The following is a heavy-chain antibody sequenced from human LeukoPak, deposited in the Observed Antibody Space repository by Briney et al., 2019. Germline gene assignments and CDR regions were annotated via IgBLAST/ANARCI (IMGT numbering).Heavy chain of an antibody. Sequence: SETLSLTCTVSGGSISSGYYWGWIRQPPGKGLEWIGSIYHSGSTYYNPSLKSRVTISVDTSKNQFSLKLSSVTAADTAVYYCATDMTTFDYWGQGTLVTVSS. V-gene: IGHV4-38-2*02. CDR2: IYHSGST. J-gene: IGHJ4*02. CDR3: ATDMTTFDY. CDR1: GGSISSGYY. D-gene: IGHD4-11*01.